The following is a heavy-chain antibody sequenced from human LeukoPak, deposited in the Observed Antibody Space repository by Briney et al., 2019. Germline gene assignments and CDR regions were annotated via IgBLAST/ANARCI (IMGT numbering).Heavy chain of an antibody. J-gene: IGHJ4*02. Sequence: SETLSLTCTVSGSSISGYYWSWIRQPPGKGLEWIGYIYYSGITNYSPSLKSRVTISLDASKSQFSLKLASVTAADTAVYYCARHGYCGAECYTYFDSWGQGTLVSVSS. V-gene: IGHV4-59*08. CDR3: ARHGYCGAECYTYFDS. CDR1: GSSISGYY. CDR2: IYYSGIT. D-gene: IGHD2-21*01.